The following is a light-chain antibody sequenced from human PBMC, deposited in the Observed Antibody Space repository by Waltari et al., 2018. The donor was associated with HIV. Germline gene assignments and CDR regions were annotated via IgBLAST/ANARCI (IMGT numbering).Light chain of an antibody. CDR1: KLGDKS. Sequence: SYELTHPPSVSVSPGQTASITSPGDKLGDKSPSWYQQKPGQSPVLVIYQDSKRPSGIPERFSGSSSGNTATLTITGTQAMDEAVYYCQAWDSSTYVFGTGTKVTVL. CDR2: QDS. J-gene: IGLJ1*01. V-gene: IGLV3-1*01. CDR3: QAWDSSTYV.